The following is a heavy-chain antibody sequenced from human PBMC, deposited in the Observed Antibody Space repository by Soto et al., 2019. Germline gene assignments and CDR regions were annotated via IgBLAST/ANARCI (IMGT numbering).Heavy chain of an antibody. CDR1: GFTFSSYG. CDR2: IWYDGSNK. Sequence: QVQLVESGGGVVQHGRSLRLSCAASGFTFSSYGMHWVRQAPGKGLEWVAVIWYDGSNKYYADSVKGRFTISRDNSKNTLYLQMNSLRAEDTAMYYCAMGGDIVVVPAAIPYYYYMDVWGKGTTVTVSS. J-gene: IGHJ6*03. D-gene: IGHD2-2*01. V-gene: IGHV3-33*01. CDR3: AMGGDIVVVPAAIPYYYYMDV.